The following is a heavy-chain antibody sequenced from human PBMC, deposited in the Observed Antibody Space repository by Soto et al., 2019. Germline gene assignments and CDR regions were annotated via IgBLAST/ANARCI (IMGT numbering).Heavy chain of an antibody. V-gene: IGHV4-39*01. D-gene: IGHD5-12*01. CDR3: ASSGYASNGMDV. CDR1: GGSISSSSYY. CDR2: IYYGGST. Sequence: QLQLQESGPGLVKPSETLSLTCTVSGGSISSSSYYWGWIRQPPGKGLEWIGSIYYGGSTYYNPSLKSRVPIYVDTSKIHFSLKLSSVHSADTAVYYCASSGYASNGMDVWGQGTTVTVSS. J-gene: IGHJ6*02.